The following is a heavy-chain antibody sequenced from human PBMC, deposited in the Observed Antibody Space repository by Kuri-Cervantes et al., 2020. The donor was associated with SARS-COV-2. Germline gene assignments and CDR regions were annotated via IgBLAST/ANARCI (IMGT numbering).Heavy chain of an antibody. Sequence: ASVKVSCEASGYTFTSYAMHWVRQAPGQRLEWMGWINAGNGNTKYSQKFQGRVTITRDTSASTAYMELSSLRSEDTAVYYCARAVSRVVVTPFAYWGQGTLVTVSS. CDR2: INAGNGNT. J-gene: IGHJ4*02. D-gene: IGHD3-22*01. V-gene: IGHV1-3*01. CDR3: ARAVSRVVVTPFAY. CDR1: GYTFTSYA.